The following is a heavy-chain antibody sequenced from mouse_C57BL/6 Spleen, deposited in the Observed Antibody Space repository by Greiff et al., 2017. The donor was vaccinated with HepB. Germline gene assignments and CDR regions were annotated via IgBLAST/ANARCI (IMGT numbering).Heavy chain of an antibody. D-gene: IGHD1-1*01. Sequence: VQLVESGAELVKPGASVKISCKASGYTFSSYWMNWVQQRPGKGLEWIGQIYPGDGDTNYNGKFKGKATLTADKSSSTAYMQLSSLTSEDSAVYFCARDYYYGSSGYAMDYWGQGTSVTVSS. CDR1: GYTFSSYW. J-gene: IGHJ4*01. CDR3: ARDYYYGSSGYAMDY. V-gene: IGHV1-80*01. CDR2: IYPGDGDT.